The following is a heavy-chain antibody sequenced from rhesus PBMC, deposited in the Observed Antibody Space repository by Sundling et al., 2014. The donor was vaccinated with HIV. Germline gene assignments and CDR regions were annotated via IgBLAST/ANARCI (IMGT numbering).Heavy chain of an antibody. CDR3: ANLGVWDDYDDY. D-gene: IGHD4-17*01. J-gene: IGHJ4*01. V-gene: IGHV3S42*01. CDR2: INTVGGNT. Sequence: EVQLVESGGGLAKPGGSLRLSCAASGFTFSTYYMSWVRQAPGKGLEWVSAINTVGGNTYYADSVKGRFTISRDNSKNTLSLQMNSLRAEDTAVYYCANLGVWDDYDDYWGQGVLVTVSS. CDR1: GFTFSTYY.